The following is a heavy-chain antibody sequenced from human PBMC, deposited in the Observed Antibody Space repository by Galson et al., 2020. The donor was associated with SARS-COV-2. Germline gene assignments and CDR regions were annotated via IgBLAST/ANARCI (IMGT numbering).Heavy chain of an antibody. V-gene: IGHV2-70*11. D-gene: IGHD6-19*01. Sequence: ESGPTLVKPTQTLTLTCTFSGFSLSTSGMCVSWIRQPPGKALEWLARIDWDDDEYYSTSLKTRLTISKDTSKNQVVLTMTNMEPVDTATYYCARIDSSGCRGNYWGQGTLVTVSS. CDR2: IDWDDDE. J-gene: IGHJ4*02. CDR3: ARIDSSGCRGNY. CDR1: GFSLSTSGMC.